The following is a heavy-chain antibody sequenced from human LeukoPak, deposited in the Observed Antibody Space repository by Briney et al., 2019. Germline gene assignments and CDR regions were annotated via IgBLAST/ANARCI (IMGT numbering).Heavy chain of an antibody. CDR2: IYYSGST. CDR1: GGSISSYY. Sequence: KTSETLSLTCTVSGGSISSYYWGWIRQPPGKGLEWIGSIYYSGSTYYNPSLKSRVTISVDTSKNQFSLKLSSVTAADTAVYYCARHTTAGVGAGEAFDIWGQGTMVTVSS. D-gene: IGHD1-26*01. V-gene: IGHV4-39*01. J-gene: IGHJ3*02. CDR3: ARHTTAGVGAGEAFDI.